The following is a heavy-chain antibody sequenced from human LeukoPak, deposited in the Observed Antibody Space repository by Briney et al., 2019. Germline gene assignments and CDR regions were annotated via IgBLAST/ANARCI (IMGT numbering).Heavy chain of an antibody. CDR2: ISAGGITT. V-gene: IGHV3-23*01. CDR1: GFTFSNAW. J-gene: IGHJ4*02. D-gene: IGHD3-10*01. Sequence: GGSLRLSCAASGFTFSNAWMSWVRQAPGKGLEWVSVISAGGITTYYADSVKGRFTISRDNSKNTVFLQMSSLRAEDTALYYCARKSGSGNFPLDYWGQGTLVTVSS. CDR3: ARKSGSGNFPLDY.